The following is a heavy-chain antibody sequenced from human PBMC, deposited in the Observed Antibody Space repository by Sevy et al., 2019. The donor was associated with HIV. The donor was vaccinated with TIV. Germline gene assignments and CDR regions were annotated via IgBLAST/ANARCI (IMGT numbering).Heavy chain of an antibody. CDR3: AKESLVRGIKTEAFDI. CDR1: GFIFRDYG. J-gene: IGHJ3*02. V-gene: IGHV3-30*02. Sequence: GVSLRLSCAASGFIFRDYGMHWVRQAPGKGLEWVTFITFDGRNKNYGDSVRGRFTISRDNAKNTLYVQMNSLRDEDTAVYYCAKESLVRGIKTEAFDIWGQGTMVTVSS. CDR2: ITFDGRNK. D-gene: IGHD3-10*01.